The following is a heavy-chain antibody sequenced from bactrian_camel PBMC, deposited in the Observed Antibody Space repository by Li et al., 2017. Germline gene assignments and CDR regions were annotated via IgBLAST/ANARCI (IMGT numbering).Heavy chain of an antibody. V-gene: IGHV3S26*01. CDR3: ATHLWYCSGGYWGASDFNY. CDR1: GYTDSTNC. J-gene: IGHJ6*01. D-gene: IGHD2*01. Sequence: HVQLVESGGGSVQAGGSLRLSCAASGYTDSTNCMGWFRLLRMGWFRQAPGKEREGVAAIDLSGSTTTYADSVKGRFTISKDNAKNTLYLQMDSLKPEDTAMYYCATHLWYCSGGYWGASDFNYWGQGTQVTVS. CDR2: IDLSGSTT.